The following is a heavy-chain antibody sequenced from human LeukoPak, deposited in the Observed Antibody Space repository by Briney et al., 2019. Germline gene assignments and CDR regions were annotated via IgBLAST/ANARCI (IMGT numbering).Heavy chain of an antibody. CDR2: FDPEDGET. J-gene: IGHJ4*02. Sequence: ASVKVSCKVSGYTLTELSMHWVRQAPGKGLEWVGGFDPEDGETIYAQKFQGRVTMTEDTSTDTAYMELSSLRSEDTAVYYCATGSGGYGSGSYYIFDYWGQGTLVTVSS. V-gene: IGHV1-24*01. D-gene: IGHD3-10*01. CDR1: GYTLTELS. CDR3: ATGSGGYGSGSYYIFDY.